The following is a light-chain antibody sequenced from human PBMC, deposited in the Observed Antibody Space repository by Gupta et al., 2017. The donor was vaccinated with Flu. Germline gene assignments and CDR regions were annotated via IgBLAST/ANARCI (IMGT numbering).Light chain of an antibody. CDR1: QGSSNY. J-gene: IGKJ1*01. V-gene: IGKV3-11*01. CDR2: DSY. Sequence: PATLALSPGERATLSCRASQGSSNYLAWYQQKPGQPPRLLIYDSYARATGVPDRFSGSGSGTDFTLKISSLEPEDFAVYYCQQRRKCPQAFGQGTKV. CDR3: QQRRKCPQA.